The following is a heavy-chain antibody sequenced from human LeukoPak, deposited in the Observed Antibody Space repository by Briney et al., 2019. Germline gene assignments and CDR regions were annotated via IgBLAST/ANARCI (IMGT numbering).Heavy chain of an antibody. Sequence: PSETLSLTCTVSGVSISTYYWSWIRQRPGNEPLWSGYIYYSVTTNFNPSLKSRITISVETSKNQFTLKLGSLTAADTALYYFSRAYNRGLHQGGQGPRVRVP. CDR2: IYYSVTT. CDR1: GVSISTYY. D-gene: IGHD1-14*01. CDR3: SRAYNRGLHQ. V-gene: IGHV4-59*01. J-gene: IGHJ4*02.